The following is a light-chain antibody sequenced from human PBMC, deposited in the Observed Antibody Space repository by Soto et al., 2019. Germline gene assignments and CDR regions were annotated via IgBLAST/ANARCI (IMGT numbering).Light chain of an antibody. CDR2: GAF. CDR1: QSVLSN. J-gene: IGKJ1*01. V-gene: IGKV3-15*01. Sequence: VMTQHPDPVSVSPGERATLSCRASQSVLSNLAWYQHKPGQAPSLLIYGAFTRATGIPTRFSGTGSGTEFTLTICSLQAEDFALYYCQQYNVWPLTFCQGAMVDVK. CDR3: QQYNVWPLT.